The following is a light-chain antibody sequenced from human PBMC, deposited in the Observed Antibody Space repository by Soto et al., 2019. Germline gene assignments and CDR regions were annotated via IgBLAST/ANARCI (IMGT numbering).Light chain of an antibody. Sequence: EIVMTQSPATLSVSPGERATLSCRASQSVSSNLAWYQQKPGQAPRLLIYGASTRATGIPARFSGSGSGTDFTLTISSLQSEDFAVYYCQQYNNWPVAFGQGTKVEIK. CDR1: QSVSSN. CDR3: QQYNNWPVA. CDR2: GAS. V-gene: IGKV3-15*01. J-gene: IGKJ1*01.